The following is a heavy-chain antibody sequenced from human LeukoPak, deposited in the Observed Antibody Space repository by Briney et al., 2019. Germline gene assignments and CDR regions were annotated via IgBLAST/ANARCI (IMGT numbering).Heavy chain of an antibody. CDR3: ARDKSEMVYAVYYYYMDV. Sequence: GGPLRHPCAASGFTFNSYAMQWVRQAPPKGREWVEFISYDGSNKYYADSVKGRFTISRDNSKNTLYLQMNSLRAEDTAVYYCARDKSEMVYAVYYYYMDVWGKGTTVTVSS. CDR1: GFTFNSYA. J-gene: IGHJ6*03. CDR2: ISYDGSNK. D-gene: IGHD2-8*01. V-gene: IGHV3-30-3*01.